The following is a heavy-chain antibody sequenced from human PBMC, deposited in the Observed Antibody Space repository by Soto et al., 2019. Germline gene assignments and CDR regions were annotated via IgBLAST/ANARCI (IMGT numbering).Heavy chain of an antibody. Sequence: SGTLSLTCSVSGGSISSGYYYWSWIRQPPGKGLEWIRNIYYSGNTYYNPSLKTRLIISIGTSKHQYSLKLGSVTAADTDVYYCASSSLSGMDVWGQGTTVTAP. CDR2: IYYSGNT. J-gene: IGHJ6*02. CDR3: ASSSLSGMDV. V-gene: IGHV4-30-4*01. D-gene: IGHD2-2*01. CDR1: GGSISSGYYY.